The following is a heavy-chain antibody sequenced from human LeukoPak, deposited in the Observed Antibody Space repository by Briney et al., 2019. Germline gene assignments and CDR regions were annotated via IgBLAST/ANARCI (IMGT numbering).Heavy chain of an antibody. Sequence: SETLSLTCTVSGGSISSYYWSWIRQPPGKGLEWIGYIYYSGSTNYNPSLKSRVTIPVDTSKNQFSLKLSSVTAADTAVYYCARCYGSGSYSHFDYWGQGTLVTVSS. CDR2: IYYSGST. V-gene: IGHV4-59*01. CDR1: GGSISSYY. D-gene: IGHD3-10*01. CDR3: ARCYGSGSYSHFDY. J-gene: IGHJ4*02.